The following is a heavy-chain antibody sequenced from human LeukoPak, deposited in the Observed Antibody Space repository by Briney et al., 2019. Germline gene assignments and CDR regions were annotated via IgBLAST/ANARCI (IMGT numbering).Heavy chain of an antibody. CDR3: ARGVLEMATITLGY. J-gene: IGHJ4*02. CDR1: GGSISSYY. V-gene: IGHV4-59*01. Sequence: SETLSLTCTVSGGSISSYYWSWIRQPPGKGLEWIGYIYYSGSTNYNPSLKSRVTTSVDTSKNQFSLKLSSVTAADTAVYYCARGVLEMATITLGYWGQGTLVTVSS. D-gene: IGHD5-12*01. CDR2: IYYSGST.